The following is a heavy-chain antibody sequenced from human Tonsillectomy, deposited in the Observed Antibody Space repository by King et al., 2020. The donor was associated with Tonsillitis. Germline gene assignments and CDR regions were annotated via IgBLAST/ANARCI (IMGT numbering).Heavy chain of an antibody. CDR3: AKGAPGIVVARSGAFDY. CDR2: ISGSGGST. D-gene: IGHD6-19*01. V-gene: IGHV3-23*04. CDR1: GFTFSNYA. J-gene: IGHJ4*02. Sequence: QLVQSGGDLVQPGGSLRLSCAASGFTFSNYAMSWVRQAPGKGLEWVATISGSGGSTYYADPVKGRFTISRDNFKNTLYLQMNSLRAEDTAVYYCAKGAPGIVVARSGAFDYCGQGTLVTVSS.